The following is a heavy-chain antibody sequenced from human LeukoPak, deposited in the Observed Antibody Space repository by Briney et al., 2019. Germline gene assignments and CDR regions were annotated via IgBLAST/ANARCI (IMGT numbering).Heavy chain of an antibody. V-gene: IGHV3-53*01. CDR3: AKGITMIVVVIIAFDY. CDR2: IYSGGST. D-gene: IGHD3-22*01. CDR1: GFTVSSNY. Sequence: GGSLRLSCAASGFTVSSNYMSWVRQAPGKGLEWVSVIYSGGSTYYADSVKGRFTISRDNSKNTLYLQMNSLRAEDTAVYYCAKGITMIVVVIIAFDYWGQGTLVTVSS. J-gene: IGHJ4*02.